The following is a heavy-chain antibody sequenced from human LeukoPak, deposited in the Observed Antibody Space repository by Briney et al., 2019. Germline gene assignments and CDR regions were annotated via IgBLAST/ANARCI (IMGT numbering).Heavy chain of an antibody. D-gene: IGHD3-22*01. CDR1: GFTFSNAW. J-gene: IGHJ4*02. CDR3: TTDSQGYDSSGYYPDY. CDR2: IKSKTDGGTT. V-gene: IGHV3-15*01. Sequence: PGGSLRLSCAASGFTFSNAWMSWVRQAPGKGLEWVGRIKSKTDGGTTDYAAPVKGRFNISRDDSKNTLYLQMNSLRTEDTAVYYCTTDSQGYDSSGYYPDYWGQGTLVTVSS.